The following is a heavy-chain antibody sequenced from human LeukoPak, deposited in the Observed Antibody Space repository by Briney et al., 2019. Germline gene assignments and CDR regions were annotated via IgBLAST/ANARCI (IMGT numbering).Heavy chain of an antibody. CDR1: GYTFINYG. V-gene: IGHV1-18*04. D-gene: IGHD5-12*01. J-gene: IGHJ2*01. CDR3: ARVSTNSRVAGYDPQWYFDL. CDR2: ISAYNGNT. Sequence: ASVKVSCTASGYTFINYGFSWVRQAPGQGLEWMGWISAYNGNTNYLQKFQGRVTMTTDTSKNTVYMELRSLTSDDTAVYYCARVSTNSRVAGYDPQWYFDLWGRGTPVTVSP.